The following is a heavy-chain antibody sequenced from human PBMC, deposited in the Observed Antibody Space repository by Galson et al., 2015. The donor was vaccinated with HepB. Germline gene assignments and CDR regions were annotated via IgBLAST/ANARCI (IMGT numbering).Heavy chain of an antibody. Sequence: SLRLSCAASGFTFSSYGMHWVRQAPGKGLEWVTVISYDGSNKYYADSVKGRFTISRDNSKNTLYLQMNSLRAEDTAVYYCAKDDRGWELRLLGYHYYYYYGMDVWGQGTTVTVSS. D-gene: IGHD1-26*01. CDR2: ISYDGSNK. V-gene: IGHV3-30*18. CDR3: AKDDRGWELRLLGYHYYYYYGMDV. J-gene: IGHJ6*02. CDR1: GFTFSSYG.